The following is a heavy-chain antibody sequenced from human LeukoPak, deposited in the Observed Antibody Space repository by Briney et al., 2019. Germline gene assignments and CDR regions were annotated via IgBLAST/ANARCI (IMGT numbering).Heavy chain of an antibody. Sequence: GGSLILSCEVSGFTFSNYAMNWVRQAPGKGLEWVSSISESGDTTDYADPVKGRFTIPRDNPKDTLYLQMNSLRAEDTAIYFCAKQYLDANWGQGTLVTVSS. CDR2: ISESGDTT. V-gene: IGHV3-23*01. J-gene: IGHJ4*02. CDR1: GFTFSNYA. D-gene: IGHD2-2*01. CDR3: AKQYLDAN.